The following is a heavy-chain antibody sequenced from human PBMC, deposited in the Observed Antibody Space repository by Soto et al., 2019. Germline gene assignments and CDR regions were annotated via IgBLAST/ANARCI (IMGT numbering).Heavy chain of an antibody. CDR1: EFTFSSYA. V-gene: IGHV3-30*18. J-gene: IGHJ6*02. CDR3: AKDQSTNSRSYHALDV. D-gene: IGHD2-8*01. Sequence: QVQLVESGGGVVQPGESLRLSCAASEFTFSSYAMHWVRQAPGKGLEWVAVVSNDGSNKYYADSVKGQFTISRDNSKNTLNLQMNSLRAEDTAVYYCAKDQSTNSRSYHALDVWGQGTTVTVSS. CDR2: VSNDGSNK.